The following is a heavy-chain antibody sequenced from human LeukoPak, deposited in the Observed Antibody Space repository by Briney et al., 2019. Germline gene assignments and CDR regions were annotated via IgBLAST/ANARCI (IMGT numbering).Heavy chain of an antibody. J-gene: IGHJ6*03. CDR3: ARYGTNVVVYNYYYMDV. V-gene: IGHV3-21*01. CDR2: ISSSSSYI. CDR1: GFTFSSYS. Sequence: GGSLRLSCAASGFTFSSYSMNWVRQAPGKELEWVSSISSSSSYIYYADSVKGRFTISRDNAKNSLYLQMNSLRAEDTAVYYCARYGTNVVVYNYYYMDVWGKGTTVTVSS. D-gene: IGHD2-15*01.